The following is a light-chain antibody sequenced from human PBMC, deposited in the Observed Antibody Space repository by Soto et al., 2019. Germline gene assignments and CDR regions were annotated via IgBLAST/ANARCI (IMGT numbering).Light chain of an antibody. Sequence: EIVFTQSPGTLSLSPGERATLSCRASHTVIHNYLAWHQQKPGQTPRLLVYGASNRATGIPDRFSGSGSGTDFTLTISRLEPEDFAVYYCQQHGSSPITFGQGTRLEIK. CDR2: GAS. V-gene: IGKV3-20*01. CDR3: QQHGSSPIT. CDR1: HTVIHNY. J-gene: IGKJ5*01.